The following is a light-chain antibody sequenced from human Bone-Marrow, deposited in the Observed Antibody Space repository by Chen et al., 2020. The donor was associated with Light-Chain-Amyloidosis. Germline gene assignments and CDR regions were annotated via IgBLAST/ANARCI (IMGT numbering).Light chain of an antibody. Sequence: EIVLTQSPGTLSLFAGERATLSCRASQSVSDNFLAWYQQKPGQAPRLLIYAASRRATGIPDVFSGSGSGTDFTLTISRLEPEDFAVYYCQQYGNSPWTFGQGTKVEIK. CDR2: AAS. V-gene: IGKV3-20*01. CDR1: QSVSDNF. CDR3: QQYGNSPWT. J-gene: IGKJ1*01.